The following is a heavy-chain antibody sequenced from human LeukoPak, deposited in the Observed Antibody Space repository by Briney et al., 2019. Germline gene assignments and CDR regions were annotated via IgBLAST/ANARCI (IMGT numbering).Heavy chain of an antibody. CDR1: GGSFSGYY. D-gene: IGHD1-26*01. V-gene: IGHV4-34*01. Sequence: SSETLSLTCAVYGGSFSGYYWSWIRQPPGKGLEWIGEINHSGSTNYNPSLKSRVTISVDTSKNQFSLKLSSVTAADTAVYYCARLMGAKSGGYWGQGTLVTVSS. CDR2: INHSGST. CDR3: ARLMGAKSGGY. J-gene: IGHJ4*02.